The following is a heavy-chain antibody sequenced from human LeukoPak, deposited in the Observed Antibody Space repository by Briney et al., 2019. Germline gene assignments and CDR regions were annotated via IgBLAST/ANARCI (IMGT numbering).Heavy chain of an antibody. V-gene: IGHV3-48*03. D-gene: IGHD6-13*01. Sequence: GGSLRLSCAASGFTFSSYEMNWVRQAPGKGLEWVSYISSSGSTIYYADSAKGRFTISRDNAKNSLYLQMNSLRAEDTAVYYCAREDSSSQYEYWGQGTLVTVSS. CDR3: AREDSSSQYEY. J-gene: IGHJ4*02. CDR2: ISSSGSTI. CDR1: GFTFSSYE.